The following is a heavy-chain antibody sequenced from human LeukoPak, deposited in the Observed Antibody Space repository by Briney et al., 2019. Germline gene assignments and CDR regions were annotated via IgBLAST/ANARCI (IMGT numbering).Heavy chain of an antibody. Sequence: AASVKVSCKASGYTFTGYYMHWVRQAPGQGLEWMGWINPNSGGTNYAQKFQGRVTMTRDTSISTAYMELSRLRSDDTAVYYCATGDSSGYYSGVVEIDYWGQGTLVTVSS. CDR2: INPNSGGT. CDR1: GYTFTGYY. CDR3: ATGDSSGYYSGVVEIDY. V-gene: IGHV1-2*02. J-gene: IGHJ4*02. D-gene: IGHD3-22*01.